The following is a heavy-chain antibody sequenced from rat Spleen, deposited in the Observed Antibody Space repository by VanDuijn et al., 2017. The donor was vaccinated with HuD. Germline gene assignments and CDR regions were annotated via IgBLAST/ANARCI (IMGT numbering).Heavy chain of an antibody. CDR1: GFTFSNYD. Sequence: EVQLVESGGGLVQPGRSMKLSCAASGFTFSNYDMAWVRQAPTKGLEWVASISYDGSSTYYRDSVKGRFTISRDNAKNTQYLQMDSLRSEDTATYYCARHGYGYTFYFDYWGQGVMVTVSS. D-gene: IGHD1-4*01. CDR2: ISYDGSST. J-gene: IGHJ2*01. CDR3: ARHGYGYTFYFDY. V-gene: IGHV5S13*01.